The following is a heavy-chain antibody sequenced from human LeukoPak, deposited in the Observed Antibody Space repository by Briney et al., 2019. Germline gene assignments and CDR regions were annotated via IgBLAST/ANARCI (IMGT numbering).Heavy chain of an antibody. D-gene: IGHD2-21*02. V-gene: IGHV4-59*12. CDR2: IYYSGST. CDR1: GGSISSYY. CDR3: ARELAYCGGDCYSGAFDI. J-gene: IGHJ3*02. Sequence: SETLSLTCTVSGGSISSYYWSWIRRPPGKGLEWIGYIYYSGSTNYNPSLKSRVTISEDTYKNQFSLKLSSVTAADTAVYYCARELAYCGGDCYSGAFDIWGQGTMVTVSS.